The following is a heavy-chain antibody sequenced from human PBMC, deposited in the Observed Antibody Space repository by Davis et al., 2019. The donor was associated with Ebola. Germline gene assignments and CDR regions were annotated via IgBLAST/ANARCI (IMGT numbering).Heavy chain of an antibody. V-gene: IGHV1-18*01. CDR2: ISAYNGNT. J-gene: IGHJ5*01. Sequence: ASVKVSCKASSYTFTSYGISWVRQAPGQGLEWMGWISAYNGNTNYAQKLQGRVTMTTDTSRSTACMELRSLRSDDTAVYYCAREAGATTRIYDSWGQGTLVTVSS. CDR1: SYTFTSYG. CDR3: AREAGATTRIYDS. D-gene: IGHD1-26*01.